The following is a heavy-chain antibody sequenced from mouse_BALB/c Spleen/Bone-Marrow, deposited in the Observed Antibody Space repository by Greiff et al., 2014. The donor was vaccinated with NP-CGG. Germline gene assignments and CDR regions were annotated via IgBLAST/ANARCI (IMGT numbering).Heavy chain of an antibody. CDR2: FYPGSGSI. CDR1: GYTFTEYI. D-gene: IGHD2-4*01. V-gene: IGHV1-62-2*01. J-gene: IGHJ3*01. Sequence: VKLMESGAELVKPGASVKLSCKASGYTFTEYIIHWVKQRSGQGLKWIGWFYPGSGSIKYNEKFKDKATLTADKSSSTVYMELSRLTSEDSAVYFCARHEDRYYDGFAYWGQGTLVTVSA. CDR3: ARHEDRYYDGFAY.